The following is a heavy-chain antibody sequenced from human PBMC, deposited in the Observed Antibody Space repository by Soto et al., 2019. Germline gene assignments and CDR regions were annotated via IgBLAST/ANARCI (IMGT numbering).Heavy chain of an antibody. CDR3: GGLYGFSGFDY. CDR2: IYYSGST. J-gene: IGHJ4*02. V-gene: IGHV4-59*08. Sequence: SETLSLTCTVSGGSISSYYWSWIRQPPGKVLEWIGYIYYSGSTNCNPSLKSRVTISVDTSKNQFSLKLSSVTAAATAGYYCGGLYGFSGFDYWGEGTLVTVPS. D-gene: IGHD6-25*01. CDR1: GGSISSYY.